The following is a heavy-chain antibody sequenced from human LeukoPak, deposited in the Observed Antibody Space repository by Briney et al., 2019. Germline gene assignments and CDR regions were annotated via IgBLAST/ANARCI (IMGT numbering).Heavy chain of an antibody. V-gene: IGHV3-48*02. CDR1: GVTLSTYA. CDR2: IDSDTYGNTI. D-gene: IGHD4-17*01. CDR3: ARDRDYAFDY. Sequence: GGSLRLSCAASGVTLSTYAMSWARQAPGKGLEWISYIDSDTYGNTIYYPHTVKGRFAISRDNAKSSLYLQMDSLRDEDTAVYYCARDRDYAFDYWGQGTLVTVSS. J-gene: IGHJ4*02.